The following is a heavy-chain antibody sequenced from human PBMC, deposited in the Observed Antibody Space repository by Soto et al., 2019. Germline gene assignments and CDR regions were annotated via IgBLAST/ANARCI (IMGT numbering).Heavy chain of an antibody. CDR2: ISYDGNIK. V-gene: IGHV3-30-3*01. CDR3: TRQGGDY. CDR1: AFSFSHYA. D-gene: IGHD2-15*01. Sequence: WWSLRLSCLASAFSFSHYAMHWFRQAPGKGLECVAVISYDGNIKRYADSVKGRFTISRDNSENTLYLQMNSLSPEDTAVYYCTRQGGDYWGQGTSVTVSS. J-gene: IGHJ4*02.